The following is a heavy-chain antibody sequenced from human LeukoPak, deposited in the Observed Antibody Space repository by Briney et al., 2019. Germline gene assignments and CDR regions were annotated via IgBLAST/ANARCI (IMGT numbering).Heavy chain of an antibody. D-gene: IGHD3-22*01. CDR1: GFTFSSYS. J-gene: IGHJ3*01. V-gene: IGHV3-21*01. CDR2: ISSSSSYI. CDR3: ARGAGMIGDN. Sequence: GGSLRLSCAASGFTFSSYSMNWVRQAPGKGLEWVSSISSSSSYIYYADSVKGRITISRDNAKNSLYLQMNSLRAEDTAVYYCARGAGMIGDNWGQGTMVTVSS.